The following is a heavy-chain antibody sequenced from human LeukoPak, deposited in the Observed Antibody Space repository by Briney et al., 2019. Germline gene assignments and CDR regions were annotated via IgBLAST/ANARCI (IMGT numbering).Heavy chain of an antibody. CDR2: INPSGGST. V-gene: IGHV1-46*01. Sequence: ASVKVSCKASGYTFTSYYMHWVRQAPGQGLEWMGIINPSGGSTSYAQKFQGRVTMTRDMSTSTVYMELSSLRSEDTAVYYCARGAGYYDSSGYNPRPYYYYYYMDVLGKGTTVTVSS. J-gene: IGHJ6*03. D-gene: IGHD3-22*01. CDR3: ARGAGYYDSSGYNPRPYYYYYYMDV. CDR1: GYTFTSYY.